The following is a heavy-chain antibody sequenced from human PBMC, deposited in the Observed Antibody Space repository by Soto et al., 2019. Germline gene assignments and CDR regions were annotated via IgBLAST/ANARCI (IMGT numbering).Heavy chain of an antibody. CDR1: GGTFSSYA. D-gene: IGHD2-2*01. V-gene: IGHV1-69*13. Sequence: ASVKVSCKASGGTFSSYAISWVRQAPGQGLEWMGGIIPIFGTANYAQKFQGRVTITADEATSTAYMELSSLRSEDTAVYYCARDPPLGYCSSTSCYDCYYGMDVWGQGTTVTVSS. CDR2: IIPIFGTA. J-gene: IGHJ6*02. CDR3: ARDPPLGYCSSTSCYDCYYGMDV.